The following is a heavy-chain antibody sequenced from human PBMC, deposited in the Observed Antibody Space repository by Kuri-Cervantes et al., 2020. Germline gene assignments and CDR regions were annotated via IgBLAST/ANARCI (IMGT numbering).Heavy chain of an antibody. CDR3: ARYADYDTGHEDY. CDR2: INWNGGST. J-gene: IGHJ4*02. Sequence: GGSLRLSCAASGFTFEDYGMSWVRQAPGKGLEWVSGINWNGGSTGYADSVKGRFTISRDNAKTSLDLQMDSLRPEDTAFYYCARYADYDTGHEDYWGQGTLVTVSS. D-gene: IGHD4-17*01. V-gene: IGHV3-20*04. CDR1: GFTFEDYG.